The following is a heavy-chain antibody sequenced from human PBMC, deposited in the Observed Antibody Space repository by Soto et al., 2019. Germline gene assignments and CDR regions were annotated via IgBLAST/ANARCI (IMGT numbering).Heavy chain of an antibody. Sequence: EVQLVESGGGLVQPGGSLTLSCAASGFTFNSFWMHWVRQTPGKGLVWVSRVNSDGHDTVYADSVKGRFTLSRDNAKNTVFLQLICLRAEVTAVYFCTGGRENYSYFDCGGEGIVVTVSS. J-gene: IGHJ4*02. V-gene: IGHV3-74*01. CDR2: VNSDGHDT. CDR3: TGGRENYSYFDC. D-gene: IGHD1-26*01. CDR1: GFTFNSFW.